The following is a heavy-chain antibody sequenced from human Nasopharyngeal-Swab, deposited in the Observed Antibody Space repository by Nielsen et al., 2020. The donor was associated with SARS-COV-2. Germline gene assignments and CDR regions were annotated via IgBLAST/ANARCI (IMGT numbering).Heavy chain of an antibody. Sequence: GGSLRLSCAASGFTFSTYSMNWVRQAPGKGLEWVSYITSSSSAVYYADSVKGRFTISRDNSKNSVYLQINSVRAEDTAVYYCVRDEGTTWGQGTLVTVSS. CDR1: GFTFSTYS. J-gene: IGHJ4*02. D-gene: IGHD1-1*01. V-gene: IGHV3-48*04. CDR3: VRDEGTT. CDR2: ITSSSSAV.